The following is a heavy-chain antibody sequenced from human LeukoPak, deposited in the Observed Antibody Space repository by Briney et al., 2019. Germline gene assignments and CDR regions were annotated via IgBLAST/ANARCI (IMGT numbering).Heavy chain of an antibody. CDR2: IYTSGST. CDR3: ARLKYYYDSSGYHDAFDI. CDR1: GGSISNSSYY. J-gene: IGHJ3*02. D-gene: IGHD3-22*01. V-gene: IGHV4-61*02. Sequence: PSETLSLTCTVSGGSISNSSYYWSWIRQPAWKGLEWIGRIYTSGSTNYNPSLKSRVTMSVDTSKNQFSLKLSSVTAADTAVYYCARLKYYYDSSGYHDAFDIWGQGTMVTVSS.